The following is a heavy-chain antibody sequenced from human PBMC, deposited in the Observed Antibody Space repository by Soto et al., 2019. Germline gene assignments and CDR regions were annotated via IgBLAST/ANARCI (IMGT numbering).Heavy chain of an antibody. CDR3: ARQIYDSDTDPNFQYYFDS. V-gene: IGHV5-10-1*01. J-gene: IGHJ4*02. D-gene: IGHD3-22*01. CDR1: GYSFSCYW. CDR2: IDPSDSQT. Sequence: PGESLTISCTCAGYSFSCYWITWVRQKPGKGLEWMGRIDPSDSQTYYSPSFRGHVTISATKSITTVFLQWSSLRASDTAMYYCARQIYDSDTDPNFQYYFDSWGQGTPVTVSS.